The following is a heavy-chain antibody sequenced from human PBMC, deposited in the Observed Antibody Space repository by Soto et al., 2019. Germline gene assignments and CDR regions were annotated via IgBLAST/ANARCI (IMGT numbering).Heavy chain of an antibody. CDR1: GFTVSSNY. V-gene: IGHV3-53*04. J-gene: IGHJ4*02. CDR3: AAPAMTTVTHFDY. D-gene: IGHD4-4*01. Sequence: PGGSLRLSWAASGFTVSSNYMIWVRQAPGKGLEWVSVIYSGGSTYYADSVKGRFTISRHNSKNTLYLQMNSLRAEDTAVYYCAAPAMTTVTHFDYWGQGTLVTVSS. CDR2: IYSGGST.